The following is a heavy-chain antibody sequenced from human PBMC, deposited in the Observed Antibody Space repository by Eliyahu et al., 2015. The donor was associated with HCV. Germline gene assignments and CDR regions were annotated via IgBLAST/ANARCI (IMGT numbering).Heavy chain of an antibody. J-gene: IGHJ4*02. D-gene: IGHD3-3*01. Sequence: EVQLVESGGGLVQPGRSLRLSCTASGFXFGXXFXSWVRQAPGKGLEWVGFIRSQPYGGTTEYAASVKGRFTISRDDSKSVAYLQMNSLKTEDTAVYYCTRTFTSPFGVLIALDYWGQGTLVTVSS. V-gene: IGHV3-49*04. CDR3: TRTFTSPFGVLIALDY. CDR2: IRSQPYGGTT. CDR1: GFXFGXXF.